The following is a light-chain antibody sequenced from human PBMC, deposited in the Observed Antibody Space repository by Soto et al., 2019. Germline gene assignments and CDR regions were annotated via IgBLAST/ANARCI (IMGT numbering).Light chain of an antibody. CDR2: AAS. Sequence: EILLTQSPGTLSLSPGERATLSCRASQSLSSTYLSWYQQKPGQAPSLLIFAASSRATGIPDRFSGSGSGTDFTLTSSRLEPEDVAVYYCQQFGSSPTFGQGTKVEIK. V-gene: IGKV3-20*01. CDR1: QSLSSTY. J-gene: IGKJ1*01. CDR3: QQFGSSPT.